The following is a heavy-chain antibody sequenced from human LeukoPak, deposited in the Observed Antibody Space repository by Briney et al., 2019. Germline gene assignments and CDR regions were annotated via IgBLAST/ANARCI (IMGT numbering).Heavy chain of an antibody. J-gene: IGHJ6*03. Sequence: ASVKVSCKASGYTFTSYYMHWVRQAPGQGLEWMGIINPSGGSTRYAQKFQGRVTMTRDTSTSTVYMELSSLRSEDTAVYYCARGTLGYDSSGYYYENYYYYKDVWGKGTTVTVSS. D-gene: IGHD3-22*01. CDR2: INPSGGST. V-gene: IGHV1-46*01. CDR1: GYTFTSYY. CDR3: ARGTLGYDSSGYYYENYYYYKDV.